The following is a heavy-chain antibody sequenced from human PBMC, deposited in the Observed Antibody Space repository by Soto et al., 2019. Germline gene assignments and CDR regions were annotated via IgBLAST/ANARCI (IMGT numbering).Heavy chain of an antibody. CDR2: ISYDGSGE. CDR1: GFTFSYYG. D-gene: IGHD1-26*01. Sequence: GGSLRLSCEASGFTFSYYGMHWVRQAPGKGLEWVAVISYDGSGEYYADSVQGRFTISRDNSKNTLYLQMNSLRAEDTAVYYCAKSWGVGVNYYYYGMDVWGQGTTVTVSS. J-gene: IGHJ6*02. V-gene: IGHV3-30*18. CDR3: AKSWGVGVNYYYYGMDV.